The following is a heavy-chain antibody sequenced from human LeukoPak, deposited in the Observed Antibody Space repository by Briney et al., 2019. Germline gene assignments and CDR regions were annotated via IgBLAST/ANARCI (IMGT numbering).Heavy chain of an antibody. CDR1: GGSISSYY. D-gene: IGHD3-22*01. J-gene: IGHJ4*02. Sequence: SETLSLTCTVSGGSISSYYWSWIRQPPGKGLEWIGRIYTSGSTNYNPSLKSRVTMSVDTSKNQFSLKLSSVTAADTAVYYCARYYYDSSGYQYFDYWGQGTLVTVSS. CDR3: ARYYYDSSGYQYFDY. V-gene: IGHV4-4*07. CDR2: IYTSGST.